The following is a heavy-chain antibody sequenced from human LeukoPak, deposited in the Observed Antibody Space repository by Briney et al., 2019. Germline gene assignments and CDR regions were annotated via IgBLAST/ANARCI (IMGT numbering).Heavy chain of an antibody. Sequence: GGSLRLSCAASGFIFDHYAIHWVRQAPGKGLEGVSGISWNSGSIGYAHSVKGRFTISRDNAKNTLYLQMNSLRAEDTALYYCAKGGAIAVAGPADYWGQGTLGTVSS. CDR3: AKGGAIAVAGPADY. CDR1: GFIFDHYA. J-gene: IGHJ4*02. CDR2: ISWNSGSI. D-gene: IGHD6-19*01. V-gene: IGHV3-9*01.